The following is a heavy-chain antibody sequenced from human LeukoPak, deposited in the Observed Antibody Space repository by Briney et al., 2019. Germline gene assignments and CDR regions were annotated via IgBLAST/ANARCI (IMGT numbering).Heavy chain of an antibody. V-gene: IGHV1-18*01. CDR2: ISAYNGNT. J-gene: IGHJ3*02. Sequence: GASVKVSCKASGYTFSNYGISWVRQAPGQGLEWMGWISAYNGNTNYAQKLQGRVTMTTDTSTSTAYMELRSLRSDDTAVYYCARVYPLNYYDSSGYRAFDIWGQGTMVTVSS. CDR3: ARVYPLNYYDSSGYRAFDI. D-gene: IGHD3-22*01. CDR1: GYTFSNYG.